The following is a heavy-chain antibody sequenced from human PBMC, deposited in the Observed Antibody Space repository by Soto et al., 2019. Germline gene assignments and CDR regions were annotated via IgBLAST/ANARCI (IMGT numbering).Heavy chain of an antibody. CDR3: ARDIRGYSRAFDY. CDR1: GGSVSSGSYY. D-gene: IGHD5-18*01. V-gene: IGHV4-61*01. Sequence: SETLSLTCTVSGGSVSSGSYYWTWIRQPPGKGLEWIGYIYYSGSTNYNPSLKSRVTISVDTSKNQFSLKLTPVTAADTAVYYCARDIRGYSRAFDYWGQGTLVTVSS. CDR2: IYYSGST. J-gene: IGHJ4*02.